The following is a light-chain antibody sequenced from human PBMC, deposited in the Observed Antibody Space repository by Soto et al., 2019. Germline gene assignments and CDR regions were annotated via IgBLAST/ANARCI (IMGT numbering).Light chain of an antibody. CDR2: AAS. CDR1: QTISSW. CDR3: QQADSLPIT. V-gene: IGKV1-12*01. J-gene: IGKJ5*01. Sequence: DIQITQSPSTLSGSVGDRVTITCRASQTISSWLAWYQQKPGKAPKLLIYAASSLQSGVPSRFSGSGSRTDFTLTISDLQPEDVATYYCQQADSLPITFGQGTRLEIK.